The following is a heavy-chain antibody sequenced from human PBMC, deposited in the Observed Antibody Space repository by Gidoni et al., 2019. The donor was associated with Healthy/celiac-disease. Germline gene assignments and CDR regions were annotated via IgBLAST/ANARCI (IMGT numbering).Heavy chain of an antibody. J-gene: IGHJ3*02. D-gene: IGHD3-3*01. V-gene: IGHV3-73*02. CDR1: GFPFSGSA. CDR3: TRPYDFWSGYLTDDAFDI. Sequence: EVQLVESGGGLVQPGGSLKLSCAASGFPFSGSAMPWVRQASGKGLEWVGRMRSKANSYATAYAASVKGRFTISRDDSKNTAYLQMNSLKTEDTAVYYCTRPYDFWSGYLTDDAFDIWGQGTMVTVSS. CDR2: MRSKANSYAT.